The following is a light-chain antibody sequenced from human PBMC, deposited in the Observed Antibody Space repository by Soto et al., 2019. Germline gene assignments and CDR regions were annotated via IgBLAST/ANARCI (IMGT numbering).Light chain of an antibody. CDR1: QSVSNN. CDR2: GAS. Sequence: EIVLTQSPGTLSLSPGERATLSCRASQSVSNNYLAWYQQKPGQAPRLLIYGASTRATGVPARFSGTGSGTEFNLTITSLQSEDFAAYYCQQYNNWPRTFGQGTKVDIK. J-gene: IGKJ1*01. CDR3: QQYNNWPRT. V-gene: IGKV3-15*01.